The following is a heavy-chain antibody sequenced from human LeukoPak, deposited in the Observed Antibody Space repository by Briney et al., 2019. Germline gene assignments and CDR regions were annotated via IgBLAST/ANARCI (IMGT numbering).Heavy chain of an antibody. CDR3: AKYIPSSSGYDY. CDR2: ISSSGRII. V-gene: IGHV3-48*03. Sequence: GGSLRLSCAASGFTFSSYEMNWVRQAPGKGLEWVSDISSSGRIIYYADSVKGRFTISRDNTENSLYLQMNSLRAEDTAVYYCAKYIPSSSGYDYWGQGTLVTVSS. CDR1: GFTFSSYE. D-gene: IGHD3-22*01. J-gene: IGHJ4*02.